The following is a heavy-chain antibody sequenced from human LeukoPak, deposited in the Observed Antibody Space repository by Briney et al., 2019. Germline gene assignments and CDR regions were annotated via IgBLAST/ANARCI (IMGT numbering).Heavy chain of an antibody. CDR1: GFIYSHYG. J-gene: IGHJ4*01. V-gene: IGHV3-33*08. D-gene: IGHD4-11*01. Sequence: PGGSLTLSCAASGFIYSHYGMHWVRQAPGKGLEWVAVIWSDGTNSFYGGSVKGRFTISRDNSQNTLFLQMDSLRVEDTAVYYCVRDAQRGFDYSNSLRYWGHGTLVTASS. CDR2: IWSDGTNS. CDR3: VRDAQRGFDYSNSLRY.